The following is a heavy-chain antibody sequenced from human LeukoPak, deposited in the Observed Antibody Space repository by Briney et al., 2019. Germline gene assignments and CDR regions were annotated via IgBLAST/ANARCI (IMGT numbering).Heavy chain of an antibody. V-gene: IGHV4-4*07. J-gene: IGHJ4*02. CDR1: GGSISSYY. D-gene: IGHD3-3*01. Sequence: PSETLSLTCTVSGGSISSYYWSWIRKPAGKGLEWIGRIYTSGSTNYNPSLKSRVTMSVDTSKNQFSLKLSSVTAADTAVYYCAREGALNVPYYDFWSGYHYYFDYWGQGTLVTVSS. CDR3: AREGALNVPYYDFWSGYHYYFDY. CDR2: IYTSGST.